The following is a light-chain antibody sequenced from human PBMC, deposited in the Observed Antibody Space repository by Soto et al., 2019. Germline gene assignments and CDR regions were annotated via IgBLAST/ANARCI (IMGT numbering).Light chain of an antibody. CDR3: SSYTSSSTVV. CDR2: DVS. Sequence: QSVLTQPASVSGSPGQSITISCTGTSSDVGGYNYVSWYQQHPGKAPKLMIYDVSNRPSGVSYRFSGSKSGHTASLTISWLQAEYEADYYCSSYTSSSTVVFGGGTKLTVL. CDR1: SSDVGGYNY. J-gene: IGLJ2*01. V-gene: IGLV2-14*03.